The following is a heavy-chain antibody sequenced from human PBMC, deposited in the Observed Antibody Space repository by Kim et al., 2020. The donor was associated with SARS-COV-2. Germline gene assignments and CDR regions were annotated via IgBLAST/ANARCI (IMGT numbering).Heavy chain of an antibody. J-gene: IGHJ6*02. Sequence: ASVKVSCKASGYTFTSYAMHWVRQAPGQRLEWMGWINAGNGNTKYSQKFQGRVTITRDTSASTAYMELSSLRSEDTAVYYCARSPYYYGSGSYPGLGMDVWGQGTTVTVSS. CDR2: INAGNGNT. D-gene: IGHD3-10*01. V-gene: IGHV1-3*01. CDR1: GYTFTSYA. CDR3: ARSPYYYGSGSYPGLGMDV.